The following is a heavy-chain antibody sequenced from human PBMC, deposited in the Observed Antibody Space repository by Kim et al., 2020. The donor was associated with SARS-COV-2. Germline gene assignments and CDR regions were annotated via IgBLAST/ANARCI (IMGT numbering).Heavy chain of an antibody. CDR2: IYYSGST. V-gene: IGHV4-31*03. D-gene: IGHD6-19*01. Sequence: SETLSLTCTVSGGSISSGGYYWSWIRQHPGKGLEWIGYIYYSGSTYYNPSLKSRVTISVDTSKNQFSLELSSVTAADTAVYYCARAPGQWLAGGDYWFDPWGQGTLVTVSS. CDR3: ARAPGQWLAGGDYWFDP. J-gene: IGHJ5*02. CDR1: GGSISSGGYY.